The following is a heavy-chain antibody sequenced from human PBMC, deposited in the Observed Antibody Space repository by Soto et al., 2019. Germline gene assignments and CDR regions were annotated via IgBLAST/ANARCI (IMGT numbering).Heavy chain of an antibody. V-gene: IGHV3-23*01. CDR2: ISGSGGST. CDR3: AKPHVIAAAGGDWFDP. Sequence: EVQLLESGGGLVQPGGSLRLSCAASGFTFSSYAMSWVRQAPGKGLEWVSAISGSGGSTYYAHSVKGRFTISRDNSKNTLYLQMNSLRAEDTAVYYCAKPHVIAAAGGDWFDPWGQGTLVTVSS. J-gene: IGHJ5*02. D-gene: IGHD6-13*01. CDR1: GFTFSSYA.